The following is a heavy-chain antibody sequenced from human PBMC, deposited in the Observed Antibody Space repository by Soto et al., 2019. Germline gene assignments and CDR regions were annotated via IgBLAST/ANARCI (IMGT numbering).Heavy chain of an antibody. CDR1: GNTFSTFW. CDR3: ARLDCTTSTCDRWVVP. J-gene: IGHJ5*02. Sequence: GESLKISCTGFGNTFSTFWISWVRKKPGKGLEWMGRIDPRDSYVNYSPAFQGHVTISADKSISTAYLQWGSLKASDTAMYYCARLDCTTSTCDRWVVPWGQGTLLTVSS. V-gene: IGHV5-10-1*01. CDR2: IDPRDSYV. D-gene: IGHD3-9*01.